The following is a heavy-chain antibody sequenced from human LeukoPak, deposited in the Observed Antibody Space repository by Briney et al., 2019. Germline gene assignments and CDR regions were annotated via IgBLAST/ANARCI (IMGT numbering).Heavy chain of an antibody. CDR1: GGSISSGDYY. CDR3: ARVAVAGRRGDDY. CDR2: IYYSGST. J-gene: IGHJ4*02. D-gene: IGHD6-19*01. Sequence: PSETLSLTCTVSGGSISSGDYYWSWIRQPPGKGLEWIGSIYYSGSTYYNPSLKSRVTISVDTSKNQFSLKLSSVTAADTAVYYCARVAVAGRRGDDYWGQGTLVTVSS. V-gene: IGHV4-39*07.